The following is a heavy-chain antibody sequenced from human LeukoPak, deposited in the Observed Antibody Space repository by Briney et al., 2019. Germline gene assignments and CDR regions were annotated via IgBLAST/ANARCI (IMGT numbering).Heavy chain of an antibody. D-gene: IGHD3-10*01. J-gene: IGHJ4*02. V-gene: IGHV3-23*01. Sequence: GGSLRLSCAVSGFTFSSYAMSWVRQAPGKGLEWVSGISGSGGSTYYADSVKGRFTISRDNSKNTLYLQMNSLRAEDTAVYYCAQKGYGSLTYFDSWGQGTLVTVSS. CDR2: ISGSGGST. CDR3: AQKGYGSLTYFDS. CDR1: GFTFSSYA.